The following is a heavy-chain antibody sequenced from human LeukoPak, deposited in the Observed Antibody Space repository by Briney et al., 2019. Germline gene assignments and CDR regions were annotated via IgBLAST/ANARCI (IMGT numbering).Heavy chain of an antibody. CDR1: GGTFSSYA. CDR2: IIPIFGIA. CDR3: AYSSSSGLRAFDI. V-gene: IGHV1-69*04. D-gene: IGHD6-6*01. Sequence: GASVKVSCKASGGTFSSYAISWVRQAPGQGLEWMGRIIPIFGIANYAHKFQGRVTITADKSTSTAYMELSSLRSEDTDVYYCAYSSSSGLRAFDIWGQGTMVTVSS. J-gene: IGHJ3*02.